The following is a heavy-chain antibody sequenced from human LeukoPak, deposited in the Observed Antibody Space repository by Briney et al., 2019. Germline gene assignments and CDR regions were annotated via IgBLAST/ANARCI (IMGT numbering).Heavy chain of an antibody. J-gene: IGHJ2*01. V-gene: IGHV4-59*01. D-gene: IGHD4-17*01. CDR1: GGSISSSY. CDR3: ARDYGDIPPDWYYDL. CDR2: IYYTGST. Sequence: SETLSLTCTVSGGSISSSYWSWIRQPPGKGLEWIGYIYYTGSTTYSPSLKSRVTISVDTAKNQFSLKLRSVTAADTAVYYCARDYGDIPPDWYYDLWGRGTLVTVSS.